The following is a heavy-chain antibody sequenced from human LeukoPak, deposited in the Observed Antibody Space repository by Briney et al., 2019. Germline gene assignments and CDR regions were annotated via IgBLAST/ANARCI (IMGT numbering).Heavy chain of an antibody. CDR3: ARDREWLRRFDY. J-gene: IGHJ4*02. CDR2: IYYSGST. V-gene: IGHV4-30-4*01. Sequence: PSETLSLTCTVSGGSISSGDYYWSWIRQPPGKGLEWIGYIYYSGSTYYNPSLKSRVTISVDTSKNQFSLKLSSVTAADTAVYYCARDREWLRRFDYWGQGTLVTVSS. D-gene: IGHD5-12*01. CDR1: GGSISSGDYY.